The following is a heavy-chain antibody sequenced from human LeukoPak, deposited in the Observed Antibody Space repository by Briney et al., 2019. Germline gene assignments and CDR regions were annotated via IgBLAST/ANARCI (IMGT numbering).Heavy chain of an antibody. J-gene: IGHJ4*02. V-gene: IGHV1-18*01. CDR3: ARGGPFPSGSSSREYYLDY. Sequence: ASVKVSCKASGYDFINYGISWVRQAPGQGLEWMGWRSIYNGNTDYKLQGRVTMTTDTSTSTAYMEVRSLRSDDTAVYYCARGGPFPSGSSSREYYLDYWGQGTLVTVSS. D-gene: IGHD6-6*01. CDR2: RSIYNGNT. CDR1: GYDFINYG.